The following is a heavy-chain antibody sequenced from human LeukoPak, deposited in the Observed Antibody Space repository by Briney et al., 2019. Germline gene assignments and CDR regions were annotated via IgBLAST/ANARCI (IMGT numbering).Heavy chain of an antibody. D-gene: IGHD2-15*01. CDR1: GGSISSYY. J-gene: IGHJ6*02. V-gene: IGHV4-59*01. CDR3: ARGTPYCSGGSCYFDYYYYGMDV. Sequence: SETLSLTCTVSGGSISSYYWSWIRQPPGKGLEWIGYIYYSGSTNYNPSLKSRVTISVDTSKNQFSLKLSSVTAADTAVYYCARGTPYCSGGSCYFDYYYYGMDVWGQGTTVTVSS. CDR2: IYYSGST.